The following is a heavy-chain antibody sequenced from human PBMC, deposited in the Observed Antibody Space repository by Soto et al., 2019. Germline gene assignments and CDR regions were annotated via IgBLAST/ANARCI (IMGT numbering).Heavy chain of an antibody. CDR3: IVRYPYYFDY. CDR1: GFSFSDYS. Sequence: GGSLRLSCAASGFSFSDYSMNWVRQAPGKGLEWVGRIKSKTDGGTTDYAAPVKGRFTISRDDSKNTLYLQMNSLKTEDTAVYYCIVRYPYYFDYWGQGTLVTVSS. V-gene: IGHV3-15*07. CDR2: IKSKTDGGTT. D-gene: IGHD2-21*01. J-gene: IGHJ4*02.